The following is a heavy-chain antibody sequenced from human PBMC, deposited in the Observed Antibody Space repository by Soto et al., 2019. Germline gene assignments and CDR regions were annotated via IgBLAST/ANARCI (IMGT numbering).Heavy chain of an antibody. CDR3: ARDVGSPPGPYYYYYGMDV. J-gene: IGHJ6*02. Sequence: PSETLSLTCAVYGGFLSESYWTWIRQPPGKGLEWIGEINHVGGTNYNPSLKSRVTMSVDTSQNQFSLRLISVTAADTAMYYCARDVGSPPGPYYYYYGMDVWGQGTTVTVSS. CDR1: GGFLSESY. CDR2: INHVGGT. V-gene: IGHV4-34*01. D-gene: IGHD1-26*01.